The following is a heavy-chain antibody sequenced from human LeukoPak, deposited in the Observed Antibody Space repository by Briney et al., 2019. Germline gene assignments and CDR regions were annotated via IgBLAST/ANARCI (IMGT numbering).Heavy chain of an antibody. Sequence: GGSLRLSCAASGSTFSSYWMSWVRQAPGKGLEWVAMIKQDGSGKYYVDSVKGRFTISRDNAKNSLYLQMNSLRAEDTAVYYCARGAVPAAHYYFDYWGQGTLVTVSS. CDR3: ARGAVPAAHYYFDY. V-gene: IGHV3-7*01. CDR1: GSTFSSYW. D-gene: IGHD2-2*01. J-gene: IGHJ4*02. CDR2: IKQDGSGK.